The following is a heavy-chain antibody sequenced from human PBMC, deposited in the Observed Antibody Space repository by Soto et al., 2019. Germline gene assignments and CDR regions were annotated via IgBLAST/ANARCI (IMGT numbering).Heavy chain of an antibody. J-gene: IGHJ6*02. D-gene: IGHD2-2*02. CDR1: GGSFSGYY. CDR3: ARGGGYCSSTSCYTRQYYYYYYGMDV. Sequence: KTSETLSLACAVYGGSFSGYYWSWIRQPPGKGLEWIGEINHSGSTNYNPSLKSRVTISVDTSKNQFSLRLSSVTAADTAVYYCARGGGYCSSTSCYTRQYYYYYYGMDVWGQGTTVTV. V-gene: IGHV4-34*01. CDR2: INHSGST.